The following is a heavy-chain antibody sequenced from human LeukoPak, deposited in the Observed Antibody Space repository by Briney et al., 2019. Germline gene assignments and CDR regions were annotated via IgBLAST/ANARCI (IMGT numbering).Heavy chain of an antibody. V-gene: IGHV3-30*04. CDR2: ISYNGRNK. CDR1: GFTFSSYA. Sequence: GRSLRLSCAASGFTFSSYAMHWVRQAPGKGLEWVAVISYNGRNKYYADSVKGRFTISRDNSKNTLYLQMNSLRAEDTAVYYCARDSTLNGDYEGTFDYWGQGTLVTVSS. J-gene: IGHJ4*02. CDR3: ARDSTLNGDYEGTFDY. D-gene: IGHD4-17*01.